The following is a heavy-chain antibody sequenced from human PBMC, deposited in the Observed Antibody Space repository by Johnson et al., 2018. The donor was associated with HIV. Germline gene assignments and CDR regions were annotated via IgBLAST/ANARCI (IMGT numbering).Heavy chain of an antibody. CDR3: AKDLDSSGYYSLTDAFDI. CDR1: GFTVSSNY. CDR2: ISGSGGST. D-gene: IGHD3-22*01. J-gene: IGHJ3*02. Sequence: VQLVESGGGLVQPGGSLRLSCAASGFTVSSNYMSWVRQAPGKGLEWVSAISGSGGSTYYADSVKGRFTISRDNSKNTLYLQMNSLRAEDTAVYYCAKDLDSSGYYSLTDAFDIWGQGTMVTVSS. V-gene: IGHV3-23*04.